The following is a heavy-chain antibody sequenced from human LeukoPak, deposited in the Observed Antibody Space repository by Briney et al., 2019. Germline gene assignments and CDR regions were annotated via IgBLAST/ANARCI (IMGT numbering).Heavy chain of an antibody. CDR3: ARAWDIVVVPAAMRSGAFDI. V-gene: IGHV4-34*01. D-gene: IGHD2-2*01. CDR1: GASFSGYY. J-gene: IGHJ3*02. CDR2: INHSGST. Sequence: PSETLSLTCAVYGASFSGYYWSWLRQPPGKGLEWLGEINHSGSTNYNPSLKSLVTISVDTSKTQFSLKLSSVTAADTAVYYCARAWDIVVVPAAMRSGAFDIWGQGTMVTVSS.